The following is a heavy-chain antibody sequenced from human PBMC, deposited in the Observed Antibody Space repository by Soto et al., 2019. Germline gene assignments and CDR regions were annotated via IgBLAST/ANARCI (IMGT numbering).Heavy chain of an antibody. V-gene: IGHV2-5*01. CDR1: GISLSTSGVG. CDR2: IYWNDDK. J-gene: IGHJ3*02. Sequence: QITLKGSGPTLVNPTQTLTLTCSLSGISLSTSGVGLGWIRQPPGKALEWLALIYWNDDKHYSPSLKTRLTITKDTSKNHAVLTMTNMDPVDTATYYCARALAALPVFAFDIWGQGTMVTVSS. CDR3: ARALAALPVFAFDI. D-gene: IGHD6-6*01.